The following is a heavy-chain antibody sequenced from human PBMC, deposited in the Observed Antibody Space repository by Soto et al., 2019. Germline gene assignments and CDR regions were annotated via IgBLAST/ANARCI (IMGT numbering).Heavy chain of an antibody. J-gene: IGHJ6*02. V-gene: IGHV3-20*04. D-gene: IGHD3-3*01. Sequence: PGGSLRLSCAASGFTFDDYGMSWVRQAPGKGLEWVSGINWNGGSTGYADSVKGRFTISRDNAKNSLYLQMNSLRAEDTALYYCARGQINYDFWSGYGGYYGMDVWGQGTTVTVSS. CDR3: ARGQINYDFWSGYGGYYGMDV. CDR1: GFTFDDYG. CDR2: INWNGGST.